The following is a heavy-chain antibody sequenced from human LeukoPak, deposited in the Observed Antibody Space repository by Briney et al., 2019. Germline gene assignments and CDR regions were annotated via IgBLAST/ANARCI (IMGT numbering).Heavy chain of an antibody. J-gene: IGHJ6*02. V-gene: IGHV1-3*01. CDR1: GYTFTSYA. CDR3: ARERPTIFGVVSGMDV. CDR2: INAGNGNT. D-gene: IGHD3-3*01. Sequence: EASVKVSCKASGYTFTSYAMHWVRQAPGQRLEWMGWINAGNGNTKYSQKFQGRVTITRDTSASTACMELSSLRSEDTAVYYCARERPTIFGVVSGMDVWGQGTTVTVSS.